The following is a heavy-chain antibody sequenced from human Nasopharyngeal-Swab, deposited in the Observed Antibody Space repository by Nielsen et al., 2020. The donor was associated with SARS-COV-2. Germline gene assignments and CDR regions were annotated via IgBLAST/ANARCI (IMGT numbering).Heavy chain of an antibody. D-gene: IGHD6-13*01. CDR3: SKDRRSSWFGDYDAIDI. Sequence: GGSLRLSCAASGFTFSTYAMNWVRQAPGKGLEWVSVISGSAGSTYYADFVKGRFTISRDNSKNTLYLQMNSLRAKDTAVYYCSKDRRSSWFGDYDAIDIWGQGTMVTVSS. J-gene: IGHJ3*02. V-gene: IGHV3-23*01. CDR2: ISGSAGST. CDR1: GFTFSTYA.